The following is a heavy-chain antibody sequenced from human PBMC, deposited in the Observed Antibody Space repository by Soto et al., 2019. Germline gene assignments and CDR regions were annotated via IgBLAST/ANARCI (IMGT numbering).Heavy chain of an antibody. CDR3: ERTTVTTGFYYGMDL. Sequence: GGSLRLSCAASGFRFDDYAMHWVRQAPGKGLEWVSGISWSSGSIGYAASVKGRFTISRDNDGNSLFLQMNGLRSDDTALYYCERTTVTTGFYYGMDLWGQGTMVTVSS. J-gene: IGHJ6*02. D-gene: IGHD4-17*01. CDR1: GFRFDDYA. CDR2: ISWSSGSI. V-gene: IGHV3-9*01.